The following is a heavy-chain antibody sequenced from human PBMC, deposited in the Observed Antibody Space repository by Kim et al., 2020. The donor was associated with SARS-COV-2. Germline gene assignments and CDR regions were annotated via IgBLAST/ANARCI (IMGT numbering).Heavy chain of an antibody. J-gene: IGHJ5*02. CDR2: IFYTGTT. V-gene: IGHV4-39*01. CDR3: ATNRDRRHYRWVDP. D-gene: IGHD4-4*01. Sequence: SETLSLTCTVSGDSISITSYYWVWIRQPPGKGLEWIGSIFYTGTTYYNPSRKSLVTISVDTSQYQFSLILISLTAASTVFYYCATNRDRRHYRWVDPWG. CDR1: GDSISITSYY.